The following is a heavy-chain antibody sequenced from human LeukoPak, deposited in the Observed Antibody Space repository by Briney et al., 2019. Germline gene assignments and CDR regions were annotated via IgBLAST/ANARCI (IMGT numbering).Heavy chain of an antibody. CDR2: ISYDGSNK. D-gene: IGHD1-1*01. CDR3: ARDRTGTGWFDP. CDR1: GFTFSSYA. V-gene: IGHV3-30-3*01. Sequence: PGGSLRLSCAASGFTFSSYAMHWVRQAPGKGLEGVAVISYDGSNKYYADSVKGRFTISRDNSKNTLYLQMNSLRAEDTAVYYCARDRTGTGWFDPWGQGTLVTVSS. J-gene: IGHJ5*02.